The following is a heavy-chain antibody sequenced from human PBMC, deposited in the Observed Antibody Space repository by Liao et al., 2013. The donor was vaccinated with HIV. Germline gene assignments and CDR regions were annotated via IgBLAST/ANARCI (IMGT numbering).Heavy chain of an antibody. V-gene: IGHV4-28*03. CDR3: ARERTYYYDSSGSLFDY. Sequence: QVQLQESGPGLVKPSDTLSLTCAVSGYSINNSNWWGWLRQPPGKGLEWIGYIYYSGSTKSNPSLKSRVTMSVDTSEKHFSLKLSSVTALDTAVYYCARERTYYYDSSGSLFDYWGQGTLVTVSS. CDR2: IYYSGST. J-gene: IGHJ4*02. D-gene: IGHD3-22*01. CDR1: GYSINNSNW.